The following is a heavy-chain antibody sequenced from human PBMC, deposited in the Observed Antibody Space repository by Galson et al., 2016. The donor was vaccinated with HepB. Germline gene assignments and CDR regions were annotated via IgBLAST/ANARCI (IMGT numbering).Heavy chain of an antibody. CDR2: INSDGTSA. D-gene: IGHD4-17*01. CDR3: VREDYGDDRVYYYYYGMDV. V-gene: IGHV3-74*01. J-gene: IGHJ6*02. Sequence: SLRLSCAASGFTFTRYWMHWVRQAPGKGLVWVSRINSDGTSASYADSTKGRFTISRDNAKNTLYLQMNSLRAEDTAVYYCVREDYGDDRVYYYYYGMDVWGQGTTVTVSS. CDR1: GFTFTRYW.